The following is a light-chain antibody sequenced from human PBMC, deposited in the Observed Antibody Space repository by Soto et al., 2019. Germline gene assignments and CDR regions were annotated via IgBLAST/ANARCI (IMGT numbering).Light chain of an antibody. V-gene: IGLV4-69*01. Sequence: QLVLTQSPSASASLGASVKLTCTLSSGHSNYAIAWHQQQSEKGPRYLMKLNSDGSHSKGDGIPDRFSGSSSGAERYLTISSLQSEDEADYSCQTWGSGIVVFGRGTTLT. CDR2: LNSDGSH. J-gene: IGLJ2*01. CDR1: SGHSNYA. CDR3: QTWGSGIVV.